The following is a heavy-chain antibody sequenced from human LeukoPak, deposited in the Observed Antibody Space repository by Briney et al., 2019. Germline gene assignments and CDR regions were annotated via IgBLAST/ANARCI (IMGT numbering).Heavy chain of an antibody. J-gene: IGHJ4*02. Sequence: GASVKVSCKASGGTFSSYAISWVRQAPGQGLEWMGGIIPIFGTANYAQKFQGRVTITADESTSTAYMELSSLRSEDTAVYYCASVRYQLGYCSSTSCYSFDHWGQGTLVTVSS. D-gene: IGHD2-2*02. V-gene: IGHV1-69*01. CDR3: ASVRYQLGYCSSTSCYSFDH. CDR2: IIPIFGTA. CDR1: GGTFSSYA.